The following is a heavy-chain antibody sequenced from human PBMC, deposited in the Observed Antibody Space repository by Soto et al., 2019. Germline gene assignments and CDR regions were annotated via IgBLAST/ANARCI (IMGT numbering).Heavy chain of an antibody. CDR1: GFTFSSYA. D-gene: IGHD2-21*02. J-gene: IGHJ3*02. CDR2: ISYDGSNK. Sequence: GGSLRLSCAASGFTFSSYAMHWVRQAPGKGLEWVAVISYDGSNKYYADSVKGRFTISRDNSKNTLYLQMNSLRAEDTAVYYCARDLNVVVTASAFDIWDQGTMVTVSS. CDR3: ARDLNVVVTASAFDI. V-gene: IGHV3-30-3*01.